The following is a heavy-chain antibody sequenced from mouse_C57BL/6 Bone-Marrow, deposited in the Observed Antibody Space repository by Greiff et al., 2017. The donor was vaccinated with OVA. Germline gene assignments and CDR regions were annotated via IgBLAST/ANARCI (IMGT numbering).Heavy chain of an antibody. CDR1: GYTFTSYG. D-gene: IGHD1-1*01. Sequence: QVQLQQSGAELARPGASVKLSCKASGYTFTSYGISWVKQRTGQGLEWIGEIYPRSGNTYYNEKFKGKATLTADKSSSTAYMELRSLTSEDSAVYFCARHTVVNPYWYFDVWGTGTTVTVSS. CDR2: IYPRSGNT. CDR3: ARHTVVNPYWYFDV. J-gene: IGHJ1*03. V-gene: IGHV1-81*01.